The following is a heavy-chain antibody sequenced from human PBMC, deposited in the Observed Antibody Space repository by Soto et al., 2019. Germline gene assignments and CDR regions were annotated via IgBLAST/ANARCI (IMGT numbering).Heavy chain of an antibody. J-gene: IGHJ4*02. D-gene: IGHD3-9*01. CDR1: GGSIGSDNSY. CDR3: AKGSHYDILTAYHAFDY. V-gene: IGHV4-61*01. CDR2: ISYSGST. Sequence: SETLSLTCTVSGGSIGSDNSYWTLIRQSPGKDLEWIGYISYSGSTDYNPSLESRLTISLDTSKNQFSLKLRSVTAEDTALYYCAKGSHYDILTAYHAFDYWGPGTLVTVSS.